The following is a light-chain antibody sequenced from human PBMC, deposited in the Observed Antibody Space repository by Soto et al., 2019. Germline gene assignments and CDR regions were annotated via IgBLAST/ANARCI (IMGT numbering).Light chain of an antibody. J-gene: IGKJ4*01. V-gene: IGKV3-11*01. CDR1: QSISTY. Sequence: EILLTQTPVTLSSSRLQRAILSCRASQSISTYLAWYQVKPGQAPRLLIYAEINRATGIPARFSGSGSATDFPLTISSLAPEDFGIYYCQQRSKWVNFGRGPKGDLK. CDR3: QQRSKWVN. CDR2: AEI.